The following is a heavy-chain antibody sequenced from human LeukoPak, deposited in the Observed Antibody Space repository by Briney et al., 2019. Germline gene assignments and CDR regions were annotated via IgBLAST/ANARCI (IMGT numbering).Heavy chain of an antibody. Sequence: PGGSLRLSCAASEFTFSTYWMHWVRQAPGKGLVWGSRVSPDGNTTTYADSVKGRFTISRDNAKNTLYLQMSSLRAEDTAVFYCAREPQGDRRFDYWGQGTLVTVSS. J-gene: IGHJ4*02. V-gene: IGHV3-74*01. CDR2: VSPDGNTT. CDR3: AREPQGDRRFDY. CDR1: EFTFSTYW. D-gene: IGHD2-21*02.